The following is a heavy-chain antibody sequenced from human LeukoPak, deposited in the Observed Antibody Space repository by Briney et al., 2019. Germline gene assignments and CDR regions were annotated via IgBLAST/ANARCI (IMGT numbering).Heavy chain of an antibody. J-gene: IGHJ6*02. CDR1: GGTFSSYA. V-gene: IGHV1-69*04. CDR3: AXXXXXXXAXSPYYYGMDV. CDR2: IIPILGIA. Sequence: SVKVSCKASGGTFSSYAISWVRQAPGQGLEWMGRIIPILGIANYAQKFQGRVTITADKSTSTAYMELSSQRSEDTAVYYCAXXXXXXXAXSPYYYGMDVWGQGTTVTVSS.